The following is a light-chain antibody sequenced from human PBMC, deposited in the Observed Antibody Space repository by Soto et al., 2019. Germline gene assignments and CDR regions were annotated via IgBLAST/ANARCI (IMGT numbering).Light chain of an antibody. V-gene: IGLV2-14*01. J-gene: IGLJ3*02. Sequence: QSVLTQPASVSGSPGQSITISCTGNSSDIGDYNFVSWYQHYPGQAPKLMIYEVSNRPSGVSNRFSASKSGNTASLTISGLQTEDEADYYCASYTTGSTLVVFGGGTKLTVL. CDR1: SSDIGDYNF. CDR3: ASYTTGSTLVV. CDR2: EVS.